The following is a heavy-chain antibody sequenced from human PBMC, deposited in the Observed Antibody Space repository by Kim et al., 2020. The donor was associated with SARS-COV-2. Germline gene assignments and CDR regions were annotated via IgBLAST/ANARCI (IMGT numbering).Heavy chain of an antibody. V-gene: IGHV3-23*01. CDR2: ISGSGGST. J-gene: IGHJ4*02. CDR3: AKRGLGYSYGVIYFDY. Sequence: GGSLRLSCAASGFTFSSYAMSWVRQAPGKGLEWVSAISGSGGSTYYADSVKGRFTISRDNSKNTLYLQMNSLRAEDTAVYYCAKRGLGYSYGVIYFDYWGQGTLVTVSS. D-gene: IGHD5-18*01. CDR1: GFTFSSYA.